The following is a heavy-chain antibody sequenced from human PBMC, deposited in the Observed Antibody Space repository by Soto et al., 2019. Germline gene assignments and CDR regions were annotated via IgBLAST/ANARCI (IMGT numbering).Heavy chain of an antibody. CDR3: ARQGLKVVAAALGDYYYYGMDG. CDR2: IIPIFGTA. CDR1: GGTFSSYA. J-gene: IGHJ6*02. Sequence: SVKVSGKASGGTFSSYAISWVRQAPGQGLEWMGGIIPIFGTANYAQKFQGRVTITADESTSTAYMELSSLRSEDTAVYYCARQGLKVVAAALGDYYYYGMDGWGQGTTVTVAS. D-gene: IGHD2-2*01. V-gene: IGHV1-69*13.